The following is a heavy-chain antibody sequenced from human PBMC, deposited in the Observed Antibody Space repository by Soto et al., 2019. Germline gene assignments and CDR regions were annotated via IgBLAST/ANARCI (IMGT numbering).Heavy chain of an antibody. D-gene: IGHD3-10*01. Sequence: SVKVSCKASGGTFSSYTISWVRQAPGQGLEWMGRIIPILGIANYAQKFQGRVTITADKSTSTAYMELSSLRSEDTAVYYCARGFGELFDNWFDPWGQGTLVTVSS. CDR1: GGTFSSYT. CDR3: ARGFGELFDNWFDP. CDR2: IIPILGIA. V-gene: IGHV1-69*02. J-gene: IGHJ5*02.